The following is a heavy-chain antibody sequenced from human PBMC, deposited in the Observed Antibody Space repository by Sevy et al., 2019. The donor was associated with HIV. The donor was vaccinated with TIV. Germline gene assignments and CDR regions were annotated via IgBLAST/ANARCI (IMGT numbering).Heavy chain of an antibody. CDR3: AKGFCSGGSCPRDYYYYGMDV. J-gene: IGHJ6*02. CDR2: ISVSGRST. D-gene: IGHD2-15*01. CDR1: EFTFSSYA. V-gene: IGHV3-23*01. Sequence: GGSLRLSCAASEFTFSSYAMNWVRQAPGKGLEWVSSISVSGRSTYYADSVEGRFTIFRDNSKNTLYLQMNSLRADDTAVYYCAKGFCSGGSCPRDYYYYGMDVWGQGTTVTVSS.